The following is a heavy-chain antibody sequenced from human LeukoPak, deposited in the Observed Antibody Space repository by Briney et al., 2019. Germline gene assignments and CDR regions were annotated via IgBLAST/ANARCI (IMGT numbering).Heavy chain of an antibody. Sequence: PGGSLRLSCAASGFTFSSYSMNWVRQAPGKGLVWVSSISSSSSYIYYADSVKGRFTISRDNAKNSLYLQMNSLRAEDTAVYYCARGRVVTAPFDYWGQGTLVTVSS. CDR3: ARGRVVTAPFDY. J-gene: IGHJ4*02. CDR1: GFTFSSYS. V-gene: IGHV3-21*01. CDR2: ISSSSSYI. D-gene: IGHD2-21*02.